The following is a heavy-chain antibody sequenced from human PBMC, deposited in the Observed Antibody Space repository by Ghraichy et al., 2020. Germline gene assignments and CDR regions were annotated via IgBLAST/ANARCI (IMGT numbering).Heavy chain of an antibody. CDR2: IIPIFGTA. V-gene: IGHV1-69*13. J-gene: IGHJ4*02. D-gene: IGHD6-19*01. Sequence: SVKVSCKASGGTFSSYAISWVRQAPGQGLEWMGGIIPIFGTANYAQKFQGRVTITADESTSTAYMELSSLRSEDTAVYYCARRPSGWYGDYFDYWGQGTLVTVSS. CDR3: ARRPSGWYGDYFDY. CDR1: GGTFSSYA.